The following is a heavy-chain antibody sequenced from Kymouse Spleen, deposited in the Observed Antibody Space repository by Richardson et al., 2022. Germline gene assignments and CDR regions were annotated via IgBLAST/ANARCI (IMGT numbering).Heavy chain of an antibody. CDR1: GFTFSSYG. D-gene: IGHD1-7*01. CDR3: ARARITGTTVDY. V-gene: IGHV3-33*01. J-gene: IGHJ4*02. Sequence: QVQLVESGGGVVQPGRSLRLSCAASGFTFSSYGMHWVRQAPGKGLEWVAVIWYDGSNKYYADSVKGRFTISRDNSKNTLYLQMNSLRAEDTAVYYCARARITGTTVDYWGQGTLVTVSS. CDR2: IWYDGSNK.